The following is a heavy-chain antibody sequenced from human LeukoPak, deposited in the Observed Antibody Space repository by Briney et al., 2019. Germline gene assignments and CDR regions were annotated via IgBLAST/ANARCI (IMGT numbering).Heavy chain of an antibody. CDR3: ARDEKLGAPDY. Sequence: GGSLRLSCAASGFTFSSYWMSWVRQAPGKGLEWVANIKQDGSEKYYVESVKGRFTISRDNAKNTLYLQMNSLRAEDTAVYYCARDEKLGAPDYWGQGTLFSVSS. D-gene: IGHD3-16*01. J-gene: IGHJ4*02. CDR1: GFTFSSYW. V-gene: IGHV3-7*01. CDR2: IKQDGSEK.